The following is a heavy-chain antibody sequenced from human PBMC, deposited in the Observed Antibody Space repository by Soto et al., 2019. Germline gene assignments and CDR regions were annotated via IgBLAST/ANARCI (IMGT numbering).Heavy chain of an antibody. D-gene: IGHD7-27*01. V-gene: IGHV3-64*01. CDR2: ISSNGGST. Sequence: GGSLRLSCAASGFTFSSYAMHWVRQAPGKGLEYVSAISSNGGSTYYANSVKGRFTISRDNSKNTLYLQMGSLRAEDMAVYYCTRDGIELTGDPLFDYWGQGTLVTVSS. J-gene: IGHJ4*02. CDR1: GFTFSSYA. CDR3: TRDGIELTGDPLFDY.